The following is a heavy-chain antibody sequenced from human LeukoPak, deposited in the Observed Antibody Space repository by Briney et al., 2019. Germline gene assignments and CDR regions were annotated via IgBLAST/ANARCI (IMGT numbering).Heavy chain of an antibody. CDR3: ARTTSSGWYMYYFDY. CDR1: GFTFSSYA. Sequence: GSLRLSCAASGFTFSSYAMSWVRQAPGKGLEWVSAISGSGGSTYYADSVKGRFTISRGNSKNTLYLQMNSLRAEDTAVYYCARTTSSGWYMYYFDYWGQGTLVTVSS. CDR2: ISGSGGST. J-gene: IGHJ4*02. D-gene: IGHD6-19*01. V-gene: IGHV3-23*01.